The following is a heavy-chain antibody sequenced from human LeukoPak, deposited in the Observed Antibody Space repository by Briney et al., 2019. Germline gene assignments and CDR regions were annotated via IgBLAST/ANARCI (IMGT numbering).Heavy chain of an antibody. CDR2: ISYDGNDK. D-gene: IGHD5-18*01. CDR1: GFTFSNYA. V-gene: IGHV3-30-3*01. CDR3: ARDRDTAMGL. Sequence: GRSLRLSCAASGFTFSNYAMHWVRQAPGKGLEWVAIISYDGNDKYHTDSVKGRFSISRDKSKNTLYLQMNSLRAEDTAVYYCARDRDTAMGLWDQGTLVTVSS. J-gene: IGHJ4*02.